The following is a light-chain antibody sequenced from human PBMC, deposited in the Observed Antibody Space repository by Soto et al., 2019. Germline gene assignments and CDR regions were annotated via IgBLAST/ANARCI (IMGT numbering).Light chain of an antibody. CDR3: QQRNDWPPGYT. Sequence: EIVLTQSPAALSLTPGERATLSCRASQRVSSYLAWYQQKPGQAPRLLIYDAANRATGIPARFSGSGSGTDFTLTISSLEPEDFAVYYCQQRNDWPPGYTFGQGTKLEIK. CDR1: QRVSSY. V-gene: IGKV3-11*01. CDR2: DAA. J-gene: IGKJ2*01.